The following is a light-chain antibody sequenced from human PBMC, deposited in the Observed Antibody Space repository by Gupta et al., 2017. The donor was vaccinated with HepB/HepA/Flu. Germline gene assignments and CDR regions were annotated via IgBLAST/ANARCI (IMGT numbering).Light chain of an antibody. J-gene: IGKJ1*01. Sequence: DILMTLTPSSLSPSIGERVTITCRASQNSKNSLNWYQQKPGTAPKLLIYTASSLQSGVPSRFSGSGSVTAFTLTISSLQPEDFATYYCQQGYKTPRTFGQGTRVEI. CDR3: QQGYKTPRT. V-gene: IGKV1-39*01. CDR1: QNSKNS. CDR2: TAS.